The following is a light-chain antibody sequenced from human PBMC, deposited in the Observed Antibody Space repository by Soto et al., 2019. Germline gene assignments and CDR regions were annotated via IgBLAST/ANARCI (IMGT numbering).Light chain of an antibody. V-gene: IGKV3-20*01. CDR3: QQYGRSPRT. CDR2: GAS. J-gene: IGKJ1*01. Sequence: EIVLTQSPGTLSLSPGERATLXXXASQSVSSSYLAWYQQKPGQAPRLLIYGASSRATGIPDRLSGSGSGTDFTLTISRLEPEDFAVYYCQQYGRSPRTFGQGTKVEIK. CDR1: QSVSSSY.